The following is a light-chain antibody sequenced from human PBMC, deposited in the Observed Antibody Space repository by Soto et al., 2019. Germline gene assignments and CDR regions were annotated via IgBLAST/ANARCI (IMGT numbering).Light chain of an antibody. J-gene: IGLJ1*01. Sequence: QSVLTQPASVSGSPGQSITISCTGTSSDVGGYDYVSWYQQHPGKAPKLMIYEVTNRPSGVSNRFSGSRSGNTASLTISGLLAEDEADYYCCSYADNYSYVFGTGTKVT. CDR3: CSYADNYSYV. CDR1: SSDVGGYDY. CDR2: EVT. V-gene: IGLV2-14*01.